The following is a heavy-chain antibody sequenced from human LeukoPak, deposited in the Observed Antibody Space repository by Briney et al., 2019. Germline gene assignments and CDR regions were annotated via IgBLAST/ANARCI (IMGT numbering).Heavy chain of an antibody. J-gene: IGHJ5*02. CDR1: GGSISSYY. CDR2: IYTSGST. V-gene: IGHV4-4*09. Sequence: SETLSLTCTVSGGSISSYYWSWIRQPPGKGLEWIGYIYTSGSTNYNPSHKSRVTISVDTSKNQFSLKLSSVTAADTAVYYCARDYYGSGSYGWFDPWGQGTLVTVSS. CDR3: ARDYYGSGSYGWFDP. D-gene: IGHD3-10*01.